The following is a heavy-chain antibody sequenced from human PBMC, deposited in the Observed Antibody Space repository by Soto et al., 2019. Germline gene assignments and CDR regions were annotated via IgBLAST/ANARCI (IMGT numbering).Heavy chain of an antibody. Sequence: SETLSLTCTVSGGSISSYYWSWIRQPPGKGLEWIGYIYYSGSTNYNPSLKSRVTISVDTSKNQFSLQLSSVTAADTAVYYCARAYTGYGCFDYWGQGTLVTVSS. CDR1: GGSISSYY. D-gene: IGHD5-12*01. CDR2: IYYSGST. J-gene: IGHJ5*01. V-gene: IGHV4-59*08. CDR3: ARAYTGYGCFDY.